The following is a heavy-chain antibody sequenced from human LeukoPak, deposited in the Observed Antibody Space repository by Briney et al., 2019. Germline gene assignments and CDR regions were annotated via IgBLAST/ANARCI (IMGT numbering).Heavy chain of an antibody. D-gene: IGHD6-19*01. CDR3: AGYSSGWYNAFDI. J-gene: IGHJ3*02. CDR2: IYSGGST. Sequence: GGSLRLSCAASGFTVSSNYMSWVRQAPGKGLEWVSVIYSGGSTYYADSVKGRFTISRDNSKNTLYLQMNSLRAEDTAVYYCAGYSSGWYNAFDIWGQGTMVTVSS. CDR1: GFTVSSNY. V-gene: IGHV3-66*01.